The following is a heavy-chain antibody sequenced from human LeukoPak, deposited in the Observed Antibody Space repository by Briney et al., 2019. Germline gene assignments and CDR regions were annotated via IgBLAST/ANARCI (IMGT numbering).Heavy chain of an antibody. Sequence: SETLSLTCAVYGGSFSGYYWSWIRQPPGKGLEWIGEINHSGSTNYNPSLKSRVTISVDTSKNQFSLKLSSVTAADTAVYYCARGQKYRGRAFDIWGQGTMVTVSS. D-gene: IGHD2-2*01. V-gene: IGHV4-34*01. CDR1: GGSFSGYY. CDR2: INHSGST. J-gene: IGHJ3*02. CDR3: ARGQKYRGRAFDI.